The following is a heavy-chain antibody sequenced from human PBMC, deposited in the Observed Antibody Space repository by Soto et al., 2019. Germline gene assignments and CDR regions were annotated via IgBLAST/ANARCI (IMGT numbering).Heavy chain of an antibody. D-gene: IGHD2-21*02. V-gene: IGHV1-69*02. J-gene: IGHJ4*02. CDR1: GGTFSSYT. CDR3: ARDDGLAYCGGDCYS. CDR2: IIPILGIA. Sequence: QVQLVQSGAEVKKPGSSVKVSCKASGGTFSSYTISWVRQAPGQGLEWMGRIIPILGIANYAQKFQGRVRITADKSTGRAYRELSSLRSEDTAVYYGARDDGLAYCGGDCYSWGQGTLVTVSS.